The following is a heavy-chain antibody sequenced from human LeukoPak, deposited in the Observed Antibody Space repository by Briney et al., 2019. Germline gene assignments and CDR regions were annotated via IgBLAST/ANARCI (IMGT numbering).Heavy chain of an antibody. Sequence: ASVKVSCKASGGTFSSYAISWVRQAPGQGLEWMGWINPNSGGTNYAQKFQGRVTMTRDTSISTAYMELSRLRSDDTAVYYCARGAMLAAAGSFDYWGQGTLVTVSS. CDR1: GGTFSSYA. CDR2: INPNSGGT. CDR3: ARGAMLAAAGSFDY. D-gene: IGHD6-13*01. J-gene: IGHJ4*02. V-gene: IGHV1-2*02.